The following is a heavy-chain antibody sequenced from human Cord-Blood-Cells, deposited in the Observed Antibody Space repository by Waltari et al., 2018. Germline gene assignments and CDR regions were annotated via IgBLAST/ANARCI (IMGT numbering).Heavy chain of an antibody. Sequence: QVQLQHWGAGLLTPSETLSLTCSVYGGSFSGYYWSLIRQRPGKGLEWIGEINHSGSTNYNPSLKSRVTISVDTSKNQFSLKLSSVTAADTAVYYCARRAFAVYYFDYWGQGTLVTVSS. CDR3: ARRAFAVYYFDY. J-gene: IGHJ4*02. CDR1: GGSFSGYY. V-gene: IGHV4-34*01. D-gene: IGHD3-16*01. CDR2: INHSGST.